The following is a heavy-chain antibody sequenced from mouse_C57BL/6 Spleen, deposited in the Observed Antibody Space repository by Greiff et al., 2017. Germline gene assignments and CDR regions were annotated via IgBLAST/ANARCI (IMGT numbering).Heavy chain of an antibody. CDR2: ISYNGSN. V-gene: IGHV3-6*01. CDR1: GYSITSGYY. D-gene: IGHD2-5*01. J-gene: IGHJ2*01. CDR3: ARAYSNYMYYFDY. Sequence: EVKLVESGPGLVKPSQSLSLTCSVTGYSITSGYYWNWIRQFPGNKLEWMGYISYNGSNNYNPSLKNRISIPRDTSKNQFFLKLNSVTTEDTATYYCARAYSNYMYYFDYWGQGTTLTVSS.